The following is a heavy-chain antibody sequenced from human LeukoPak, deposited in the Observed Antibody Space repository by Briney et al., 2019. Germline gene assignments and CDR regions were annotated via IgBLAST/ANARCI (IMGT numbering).Heavy chain of an antibody. Sequence: GGSLRLSCAASGFNFSIYGMGWVRQAPGKGLEWVSSISSSSSYIYYADSVKGRFTISRDNAKNSLYLQMNSLRAEDTAVYYCARDHHSGSSTDYWGQGTLVTVSS. J-gene: IGHJ4*02. CDR3: ARDHHSGSSTDY. CDR2: ISSSSSYI. CDR1: GFNFSIYG. D-gene: IGHD1-26*01. V-gene: IGHV3-21*01.